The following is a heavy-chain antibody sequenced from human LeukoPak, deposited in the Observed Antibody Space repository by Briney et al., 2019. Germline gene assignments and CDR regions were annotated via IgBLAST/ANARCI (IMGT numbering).Heavy chain of an antibody. V-gene: IGHV4-38-2*02. Sequence: SETLSLTCTVSGYSISYGYYWSWVRQSPGKGLEWIASIFQSGSTYYTPSLQSRVTISLDMSKNQFSLKMSSVTAADTAVYYCVRGINPADYWGQGTLVAVSS. CDR1: GYSISYGYY. CDR3: VRGINPADY. J-gene: IGHJ4*02. D-gene: IGHD1-14*01. CDR2: IFQSGST.